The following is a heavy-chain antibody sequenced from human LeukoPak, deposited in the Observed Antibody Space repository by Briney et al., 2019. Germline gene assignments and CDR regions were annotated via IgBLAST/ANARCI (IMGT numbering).Heavy chain of an antibody. CDR2: INYGGST. D-gene: IGHD6-13*01. V-gene: IGHV4-39*01. J-gene: IGHJ4*02. CDR1: GDSISSSSYY. Sequence: PSETLSLTCTVSGDSISSSSYYWGWIRQPPGKGLEWIGSINYGGSTYYNPSLQSRITISVDTSKNQFSLKLSSVTATDTAVYYCARRRVAAAGNEFDYWGQGTPVTVSS. CDR3: ARRRVAAAGNEFDY.